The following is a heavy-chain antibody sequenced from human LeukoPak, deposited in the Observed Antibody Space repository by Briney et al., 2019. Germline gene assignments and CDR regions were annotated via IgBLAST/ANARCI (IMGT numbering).Heavy chain of an antibody. D-gene: IGHD5-24*01. V-gene: IGHV1-18*01. CDR3: ARGADGYNWGYFDY. J-gene: IGHJ4*02. Sequence: ASVKVSCKASGYTFTSYGISWVRQAPGQGLEWMGWISAYNGNTNYAQKLQGRVAMTTDTSTSTAYMELRSLRSDDTAVYYCARGADGYNWGYFDYWGQGTLVTASS. CDR1: GYTFTSYG. CDR2: ISAYNGNT.